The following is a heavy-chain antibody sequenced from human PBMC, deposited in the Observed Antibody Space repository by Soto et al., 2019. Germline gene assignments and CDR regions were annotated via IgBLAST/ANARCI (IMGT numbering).Heavy chain of an antibody. Sequence: QLQLQESGSGLVKPSQTLSLTCAVSGGSISSGGYSWSWIRQPPGKGLEWIGYIYHSGRTYYNPSLKSRVTISVDRSKHQFSLKLSSVTAADTAVYYCARAHYGDYGYGMDVWGQGTTVTVSS. J-gene: IGHJ6*02. CDR3: ARAHYGDYGYGMDV. CDR1: GGSISSGGYS. V-gene: IGHV4-30-2*01. D-gene: IGHD4-17*01. CDR2: IYHSGRT.